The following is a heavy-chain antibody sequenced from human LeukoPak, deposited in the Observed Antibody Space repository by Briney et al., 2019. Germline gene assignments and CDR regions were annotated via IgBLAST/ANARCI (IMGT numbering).Heavy chain of an antibody. CDR2: INHSGST. V-gene: IGHV4-34*01. CDR3: ARGRADFWSGYLGRLDY. D-gene: IGHD3-3*01. Sequence: PSGTLSLTCAVYGGSFSGYYWSWIRQPPGKGLEWIGEINHSGSTNYNPSLKSRVTISVDTSKNQFSLKLSSVTAADTAVYYCARGRADFWSGYLGRLDYWGQGTLVTVSS. CDR1: GGSFSGYY. J-gene: IGHJ4*02.